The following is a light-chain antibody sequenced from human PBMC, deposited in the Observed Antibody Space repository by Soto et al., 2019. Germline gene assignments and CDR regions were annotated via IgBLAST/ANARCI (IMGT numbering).Light chain of an antibody. CDR1: QSVDGIF. V-gene: IGKV3-20*01. CDR3: QQYGRSHPT. J-gene: IGKJ1*01. Sequence: EVVLTQSPGTLSLSPGERASLSCSASQSVDGIFLAWYQPKPGRAPRLLIYGASSRATGIPDRFSGSGSGTDLTLTISRLEHEAFEVYYRQQYGRSHPTFGQGTKVDIK. CDR2: GAS.